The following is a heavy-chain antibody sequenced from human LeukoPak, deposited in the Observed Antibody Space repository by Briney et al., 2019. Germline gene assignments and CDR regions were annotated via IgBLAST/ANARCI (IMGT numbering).Heavy chain of an antibody. J-gene: IGHJ4*02. D-gene: IGHD3-10*01. CDR1: GFTFSSYA. Sequence: GGSLRLSCAASGFTFSSYAMSWVRQAPGKGLEWVSAISGSGGSTYYADSVKGRFTISRDNSKNTLYLQMNSLRAEDTAVYYCAPWFGEFLNLFDYWGQGTLVTVSS. CDR3: APWFGEFLNLFDY. CDR2: ISGSGGST. V-gene: IGHV3-23*01.